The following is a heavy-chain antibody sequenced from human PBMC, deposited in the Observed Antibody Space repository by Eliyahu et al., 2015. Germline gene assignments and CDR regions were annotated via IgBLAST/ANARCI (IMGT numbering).Heavy chain of an antibody. Sequence: QLHLQESGPGLVKPSETLSFTXTVXGGSISSSTYYWGWIRQSPGKGLEWIGNIYYNGDTYYNPSLKSRLTILLDTSKNQFSLTLTSVTAADTGLYYCGRGDAPRIVYGLDIWGQGTMVTVSS. CDR3: GRGDAPRIVYGLDI. D-gene: IGHD3-10*01. J-gene: IGHJ3*02. CDR1: GGSISSSTYY. V-gene: IGHV4-39*07. CDR2: IYYNGDT.